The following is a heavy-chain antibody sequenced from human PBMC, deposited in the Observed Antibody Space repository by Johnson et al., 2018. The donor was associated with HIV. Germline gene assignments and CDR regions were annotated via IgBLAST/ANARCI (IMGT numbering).Heavy chain of an antibody. CDR2: SSWNSGNI. V-gene: IGHV3-9*01. Sequence: GLVQPGRSLRLSCAASGFTFDDYAMYWVRQAPGKGLEWVSGSSWNSGNIGYADSVKGRFTISRDNAKNSLYLQMNSLRAEDTALYYCAKDLRASIPTSSSAFDIWGQGTMVTVSS. CDR1: GFTFDDYA. J-gene: IGHJ3*02. CDR3: AKDLRASIPTSSSAFDI. D-gene: IGHD2-2*02.